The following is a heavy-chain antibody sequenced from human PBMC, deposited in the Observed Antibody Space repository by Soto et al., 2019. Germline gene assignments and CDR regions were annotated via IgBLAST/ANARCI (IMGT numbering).Heavy chain of an antibody. CDR2: INAGNGNT. CDR1: GYTFTSYA. CDR3: ARDRTEYCSGGSCYSALAFDI. V-gene: IGHV1-3*01. Sequence: EASVKVSCKASGYTFTSYAMHWVRQAPGQKLEWMGWINAGNGNTKYSQKFQGRVTITRDTSASTAYMELSSLRSEDTAVYYCARDRTEYCSGGSCYSALAFDIWGQGTMVTVSS. J-gene: IGHJ3*02. D-gene: IGHD2-15*01.